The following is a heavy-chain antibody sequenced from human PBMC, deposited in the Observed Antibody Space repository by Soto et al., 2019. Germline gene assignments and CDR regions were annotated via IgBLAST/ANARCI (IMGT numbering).Heavy chain of an antibody. CDR2: IYYSGDT. CDR1: GGSISSSSYY. CDR3: AKHKHQIGDYALDGFDI. J-gene: IGHJ3*02. Sequence: QLQLQESGPGLVKPSETLSLTCTVSGGSISSSSYYWGWVRQPPGKGLEWIGSIYYSGDTYYNPSLNSRVTISVDTPKNQFSLKLRSVAAADTAVYYCAKHKHQIGDYALDGFDIWGQGTKVTVSS. V-gene: IGHV4-39*01. D-gene: IGHD4-17*01.